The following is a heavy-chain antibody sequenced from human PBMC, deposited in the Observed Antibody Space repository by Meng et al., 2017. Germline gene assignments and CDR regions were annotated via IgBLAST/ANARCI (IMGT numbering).Heavy chain of an antibody. CDR3: AKVWGSGY. CDR2: SSGSGGST. CDR1: GFTLSSFA. J-gene: IGHJ4*02. Sequence: EVEAGGSGAVFALPGGSMWSRGSASGFTLSSFAQAWGRQVPWKGLEWVSASSGSGGSTYYADSVKGRFTISRDNSKNTLYLQMNSLRAEDTAVYYCAKVWGSGYWGQGTLVTVSS. V-gene: IGHV3-23*04. D-gene: IGHD7-27*01.